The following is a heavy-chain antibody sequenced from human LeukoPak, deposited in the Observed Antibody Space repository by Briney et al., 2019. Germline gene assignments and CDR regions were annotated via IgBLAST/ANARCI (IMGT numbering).Heavy chain of an antibody. D-gene: IGHD3-3*01. CDR1: GYTFTGYY. CDR2: INPNSGGT. CDR3: ARDLRITIFGVPMVYYGMDV. Sequence: ASVRVSCKASGYTFTGYYVHWVRQAPGQGLEWMGWINPNSGGTNYAQKFQGRVTMTRDTSISTAYMELSRLRSDDTAVYYCARDLRITIFGVPMVYYGMDVWGQGTTVTVSS. J-gene: IGHJ6*02. V-gene: IGHV1-2*02.